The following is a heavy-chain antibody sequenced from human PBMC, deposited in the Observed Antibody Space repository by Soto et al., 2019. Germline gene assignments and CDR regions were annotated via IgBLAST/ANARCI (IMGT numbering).Heavy chain of an antibody. Sequence: GGSLRLSCAASGFAFNTYSMHWVRQAPGRGLEWVAVISYDGSNKFYADSVKGRFTISRDNSRNTLYLEMNSLRGEDTAVYYCAKVSPMGYFFDFWGQGTLVTVSS. CDR1: GFAFNTYS. V-gene: IGHV3-30-3*01. J-gene: IGHJ4*02. CDR2: ISYDGSNK. CDR3: AKVSPMGYFFDF.